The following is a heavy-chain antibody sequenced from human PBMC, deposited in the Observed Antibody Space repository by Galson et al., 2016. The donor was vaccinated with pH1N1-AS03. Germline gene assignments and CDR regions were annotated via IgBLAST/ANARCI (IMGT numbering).Heavy chain of an antibody. V-gene: IGHV4-39*02. CDR2: VDCNVGT. Sequence: ETLSLTCSVSGASISSRSYHWVWIRQPPGKGLEWIGIVDCNVGTYYNPSLKSRVTIPADTSNNRFSLKLTSVTAADTAIYYCATYVAGEGGRGYWGPGTLVTVSS. CDR1: GASISSRSYH. J-gene: IGHJ4*02. D-gene: IGHD3-10*01. CDR3: ATYVAGEGGRGY.